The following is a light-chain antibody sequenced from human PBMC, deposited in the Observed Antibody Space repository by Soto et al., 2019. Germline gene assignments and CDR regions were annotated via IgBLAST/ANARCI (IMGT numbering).Light chain of an antibody. Sequence: QSALTQPASVSGSPGQSITISCNGISSDVGGYPLVSWYQQHPGKAPKIIIYDVNNRPSGVSSRFSGFKSGYTASLTISGLQAEDEADYYCNSYETTNVVFGGGTKVTVL. CDR2: DVN. CDR1: SSDVGGYPL. V-gene: IGLV2-14*01. J-gene: IGLJ2*01. CDR3: NSYETTNVV.